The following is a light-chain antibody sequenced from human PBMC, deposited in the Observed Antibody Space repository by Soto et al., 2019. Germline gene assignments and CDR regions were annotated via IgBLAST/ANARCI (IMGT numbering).Light chain of an antibody. CDR2: DAS. CDR3: QQYGSSPS. V-gene: IGKV3D-20*01. CDR1: QSVSTNY. J-gene: IGKJ4*01. Sequence: EIVFTQSPATLSFSPGERATLSCGASQSVSTNYSAWYQQKPGLAPRLLIYDASSRATGISDRFSGSGSGTDFTLTISRLEPEDFAVYYCQQYGSSPSFGGGTKVDIK.